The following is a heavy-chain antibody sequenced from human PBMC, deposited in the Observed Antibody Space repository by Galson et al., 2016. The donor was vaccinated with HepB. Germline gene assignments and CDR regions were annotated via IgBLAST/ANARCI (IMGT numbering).Heavy chain of an antibody. V-gene: IGHV4-39*01. J-gene: IGHJ4*02. CDR3: ARSSGWLPFGS. D-gene: IGHD6-19*01. CDR1: GGSISISTYY. Sequence: SETLSLTCTVSGGSISISTYYWGWIRQPPGKGLEWIGNIYYSGSTYYNPSLKSRVTISVDTSKNQFSLKLSSVTAADTAVYYCARSSGWLPFGSWGQGTLVTVSS. CDR2: IYYSGST.